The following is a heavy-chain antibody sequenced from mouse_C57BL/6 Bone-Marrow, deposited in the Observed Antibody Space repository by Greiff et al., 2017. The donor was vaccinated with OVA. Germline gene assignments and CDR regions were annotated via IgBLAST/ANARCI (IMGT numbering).Heavy chain of an antibody. J-gene: IGHJ4*01. D-gene: IGHD2-2*01. CDR1: GYTFTDSY. CDR2: INPSNGGT. Sequence: VQLKQSGPVLVKPGASVKMSCKASGYTFTDSYMNWVKQSHGKSLEWIGVINPSNGGTSYNQKFKGKATLTVDKSSSTAYIELNSLTSEDSAVYYCARKGGYYDAMDYWGQGTSVTVSS. V-gene: IGHV1-19*01. CDR3: ARKGGYYDAMDY.